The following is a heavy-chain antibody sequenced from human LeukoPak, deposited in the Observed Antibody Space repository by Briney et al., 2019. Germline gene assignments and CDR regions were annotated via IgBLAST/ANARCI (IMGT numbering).Heavy chain of an antibody. D-gene: IGHD3-22*01. CDR3: ARVEQTPYYYDSSGYYGAFDI. V-gene: IGHV4-59*01. CDR2: IYYSGST. Sequence: SETLSLTCTVSGGSISSYYWSWIRQPPGKGPEWIGYIYYSGSTNYNPSLKSRVTISVDTSKNQFSLKLSSVTAADTAVYYCARVEQTPYYYDSSGYYGAFDIWGQGTMVTVSS. J-gene: IGHJ3*02. CDR1: GGSISSYY.